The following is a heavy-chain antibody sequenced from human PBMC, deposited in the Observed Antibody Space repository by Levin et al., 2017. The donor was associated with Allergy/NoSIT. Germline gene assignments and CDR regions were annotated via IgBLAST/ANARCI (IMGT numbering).Heavy chain of an antibody. CDR2: IYYSGST. CDR3: ARLFIAARGPYFDY. J-gene: IGHJ4*02. CDR1: GGSISSSSYY. V-gene: IGHV4-39*01. Sequence: SQTLSLTCTVSGGSISSSSYYWGWIRQPPGKGLEWIGSIYYSGSTYYNPSLKSRVTISVDTSKNQFSLKLSSVTAAETAVYYCARLFIAARGPYFDYWGQGTLVTVSS. D-gene: IGHD6-6*01.